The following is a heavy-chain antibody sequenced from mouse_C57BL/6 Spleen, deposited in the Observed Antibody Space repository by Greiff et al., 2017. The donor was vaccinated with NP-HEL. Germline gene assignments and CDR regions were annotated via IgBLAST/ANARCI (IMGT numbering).Heavy chain of an antibody. CDR2: INYDGSST. V-gene: IGHV5-16*01. J-gene: IGHJ1*03. D-gene: IGHD1-1*01. CDR3: ARVITNWYFDV. CDR1: GFTFSDYY. Sequence: EVKVVESEGGLVQPGSSMKLSCTASGFTFSDYYMAWVRQVPEKGLEWVANINYDGSSTYYLDSLKSRFIISRDNAKNILYLQMSSLKSEDTATYYCARVITNWYFDVWGTGTTVTVSS.